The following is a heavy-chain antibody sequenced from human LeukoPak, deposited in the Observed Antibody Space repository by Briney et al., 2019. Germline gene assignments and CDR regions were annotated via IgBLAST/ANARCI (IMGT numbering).Heavy chain of an antibody. J-gene: IGHJ4*02. Sequence: PGGSLRLSCAASGFTFSNYAMSWVRQAPGKGLEWVSAISGSGGNTYYADSVKGRFTISRDNSKNTLYLQMNSLRAEDTAVYYCAKLPKFWSGYQFDYWGQGTLVTVSS. CDR3: AKLPKFWSGYQFDY. V-gene: IGHV3-23*01. D-gene: IGHD3-3*01. CDR1: GFTFSNYA. CDR2: ISGSGGNT.